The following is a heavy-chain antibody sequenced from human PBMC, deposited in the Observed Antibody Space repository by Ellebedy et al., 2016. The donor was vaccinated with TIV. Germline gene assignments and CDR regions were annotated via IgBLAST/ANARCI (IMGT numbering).Heavy chain of an antibody. CDR2: IIPIFGTA. J-gene: IGHJ4*02. CDR1: GGTFSSYA. V-gene: IGHV1-69*13. Sequence: SVKVSXXASGGTFSSYAISWVRQAPGQGLEWMGRIIPIFGTANYAQKFQGRVTITADESTSTAYMELSSLRSEDTAVYYCARGLLPAASHFDYWGQGTLVTVSS. CDR3: ARGLLPAASHFDY. D-gene: IGHD2-2*01.